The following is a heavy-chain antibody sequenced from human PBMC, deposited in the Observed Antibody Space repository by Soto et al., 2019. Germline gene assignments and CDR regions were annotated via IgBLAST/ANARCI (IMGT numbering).Heavy chain of an antibody. J-gene: IGHJ4*02. D-gene: IGHD3-22*01. CDR1: GYTFTSYA. CDR2: INAGNGNT. Sequence: ASVKVSCKASGYTFTSYAMHWVRQAPGQRLEWMGWINAGNGNTNYSQKFQGRVTITRDTSASTAYMELSSLRSEDTAVYYCARDAFLYDSSGYYGLDYWGQGTLVTVSS. V-gene: IGHV1-3*01. CDR3: ARDAFLYDSSGYYGLDY.